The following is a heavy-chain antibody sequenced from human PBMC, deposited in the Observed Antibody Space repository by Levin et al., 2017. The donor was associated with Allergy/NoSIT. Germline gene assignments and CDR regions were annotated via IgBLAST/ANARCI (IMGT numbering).Heavy chain of an antibody. CDR2: ISGSGSSR. J-gene: IGHJ4*02. Sequence: PGESLKISCAASGFPFSSYAMSWVRQAPGKGLEWVSSISGSGSSRYYADSVKGRFTISRDNSKNTLYLQMNSLRAEDTAVYYCARSRGGVATIGFDYWGQGTLVTVSS. V-gene: IGHV3-23*01. D-gene: IGHD5-12*01. CDR1: GFPFSSYA. CDR3: ARSRGGVATIGFDY.